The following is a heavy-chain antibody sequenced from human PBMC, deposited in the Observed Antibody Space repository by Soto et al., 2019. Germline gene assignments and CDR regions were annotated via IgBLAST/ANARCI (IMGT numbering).Heavy chain of an antibody. CDR2: ISAYNDNT. CDR3: AIDAPREAYYYDRSGYYGGFDI. CDR1: GYTFTSYG. J-gene: IGHJ3*02. D-gene: IGHD3-22*01. Sequence: GASVKVSCKASGYTFTSYGISWVRQAPGQGLEWMGWISAYNDNTNYIQKHQGRVTMTTDTSTSTAYMELRSLRSDDTAVYYCAIDAPREAYYYDRSGYYGGFDIWGQGTMVTVSS. V-gene: IGHV1-18*01.